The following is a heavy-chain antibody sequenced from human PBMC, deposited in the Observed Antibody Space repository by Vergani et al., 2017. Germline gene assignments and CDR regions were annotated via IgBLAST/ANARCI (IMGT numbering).Heavy chain of an antibody. Sequence: QVQLVQSGAEVQKPGASVKVSCKASGYTFTGYYMHRVRQAPGQGLGWMGWINPNSCGTTYAQKFQGRVTMTRDTSISTAYMGLSKLRSDDTTVYYCVRGLTGYLLWGQGTLVTVSS. J-gene: IGHJ4*02. CDR2: INPNSCGT. CDR1: GYTFTGYY. V-gene: IGHV1-2*02. D-gene: IGHD3-9*01. CDR3: VRGLTGYLL.